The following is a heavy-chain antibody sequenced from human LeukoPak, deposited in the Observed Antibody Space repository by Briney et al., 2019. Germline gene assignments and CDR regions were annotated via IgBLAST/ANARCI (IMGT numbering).Heavy chain of an antibody. CDR3: ARGTTMIVVVYYSDAFDI. CDR1: GFTFCSYA. V-gene: IGHV3-30-3*01. J-gene: IGHJ3*02. D-gene: IGHD3-22*01. Sequence: GGSLRLSCAASGFTFCSYAMHWVRQAPGKGLEWVAVISYDGSNKYYADSVKGRFTISRDNSKNTLYLQMNSLRAEDTAVYYCARGTTMIVVVYYSDAFDIWGQGTMVTVSS. CDR2: ISYDGSNK.